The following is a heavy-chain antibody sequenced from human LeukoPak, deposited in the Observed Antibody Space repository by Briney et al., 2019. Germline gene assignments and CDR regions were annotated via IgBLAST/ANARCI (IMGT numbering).Heavy chain of an antibody. CDR2: IYYSGST. J-gene: IGHJ5*02. CDR3: AGGGLVRGITHWFAP. CDR1: GGSISSSSYY. Sequence: SETLSLTCTVSGGSISSSSYYWGWIRQPPGKGLEWIGSIYYSGSTYYNPSLKSRVTISVDTSKNQFSLKLSSVTAADTAVYYCAGGGLVRGITHWFAPWGQGTLVTVSS. V-gene: IGHV4-39*07. D-gene: IGHD3-10*01.